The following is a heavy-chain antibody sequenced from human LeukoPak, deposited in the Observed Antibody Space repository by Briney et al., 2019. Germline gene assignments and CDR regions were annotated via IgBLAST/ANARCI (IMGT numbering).Heavy chain of an antibody. CDR3: TKEFCGSRAACAGGCCYDF. CDR2: IGVTGDT. Sequence: GGSLRLSCAASGFTVSKDDFHWVRQAPGKGLEWVAAIGVTGDTYYTDSVKGRFTISREDAANSLYLQMRSLGAGDTALYYCTKEFCGSRAACAGGCCYDFWGRGALVTVSS. D-gene: IGHD2-15*01. CDR1: GFTVSKDD. V-gene: IGHV3-13*01. J-gene: IGHJ2*01.